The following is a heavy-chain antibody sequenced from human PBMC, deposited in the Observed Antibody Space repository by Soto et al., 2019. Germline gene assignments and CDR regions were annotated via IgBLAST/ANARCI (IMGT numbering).Heavy chain of an antibody. CDR3: ARDLNIVLVPAAMPFDY. D-gene: IGHD2-2*01. CDR1: GYTFTSYG. J-gene: IGHJ4*02. Sequence: WASVKVSCKASGYTFTSYGISWVRQAPGQGLEWMGWISAYNGNTNYAQKLQGRVTMTTDTSTSTAYMELRSLRSDDTAVYYCARDLNIVLVPAAMPFDYWGQGTLVTVSS. V-gene: IGHV1-18*01. CDR2: ISAYNGNT.